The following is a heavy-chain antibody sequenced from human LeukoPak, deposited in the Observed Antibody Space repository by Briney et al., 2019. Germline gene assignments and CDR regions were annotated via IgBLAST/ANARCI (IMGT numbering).Heavy chain of an antibody. V-gene: IGHV4-59*11. D-gene: IGHD6-6*01. Sequence: SETLSLTCTVSGGSLSNHYWSWIRQPPGKGLEWIAYIHYTGDTSYNPSLTSRASISVDTSKNQLSLKLTSVTAADTAVYYCARDGARLTGTYGMDAWGQGTTVTVSS. CDR3: ARDGARLTGTYGMDA. CDR1: GGSLSNHY. CDR2: IHYTGDT. J-gene: IGHJ6*02.